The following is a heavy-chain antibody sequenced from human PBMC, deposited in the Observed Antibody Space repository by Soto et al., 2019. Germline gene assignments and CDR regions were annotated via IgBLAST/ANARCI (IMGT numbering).Heavy chain of an antibody. CDR3: AKDYSTSCMDV. Sequence: QVQLVESGGGVVQPGRSLRLSCAASGFTFRSYGMHWVRQAPGKGLEWVAVISNDGSNKYYADSVKGRFTISRDTSKNTLYLQMNSLRAEDTAVYYCAKDYSTSCMDVWGQGTTVTVSS. V-gene: IGHV3-30*18. J-gene: IGHJ6*02. D-gene: IGHD6-6*01. CDR2: ISNDGSNK. CDR1: GFTFRSYG.